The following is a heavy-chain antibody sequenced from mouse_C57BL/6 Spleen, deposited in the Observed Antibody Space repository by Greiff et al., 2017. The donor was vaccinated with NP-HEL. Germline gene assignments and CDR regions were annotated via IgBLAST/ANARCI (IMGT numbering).Heavy chain of an antibody. CDR3: TTFGYGNYAFAY. CDR2: IDPENGDT. J-gene: IGHJ3*01. V-gene: IGHV14-4*01. D-gene: IGHD2-10*02. CDR1: GFNIKDDY. Sequence: VQLKESGAELVRPGASVKLSCTASGFNIKDDYMHWVKQRPEQGLEWIGWIDPENGDTEYASKFQGKATITADTSSNTAYLQLSSLTSEDTAVYYCTTFGYGNYAFAYWGQGTLVTVSA.